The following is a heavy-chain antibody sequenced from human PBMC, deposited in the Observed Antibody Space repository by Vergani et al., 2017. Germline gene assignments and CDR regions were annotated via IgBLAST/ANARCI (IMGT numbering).Heavy chain of an antibody. D-gene: IGHD3-16*01. CDR2: LYHSGST. CDR1: GYSISSGYY. V-gene: IGHV4-38-2*02. J-gene: IGHJ5*02. CDR3: AGDSGGYVLGSYEAWFDP. Sequence: QVQLQESGPGLVKPSETLSLTCTVSGYSISSGYYWGWIRQPPGKGLEWIGGLYHSGSTYYNPSLKSRVTISVDTSNNQFSLKLSSVTAADTAVYYCAGDSGGYVLGSYEAWFDPWGQGTLVTVSS.